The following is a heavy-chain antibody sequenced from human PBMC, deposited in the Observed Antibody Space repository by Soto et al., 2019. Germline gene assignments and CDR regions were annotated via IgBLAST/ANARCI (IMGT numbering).Heavy chain of an antibody. Sequence: SQTLSLTCAISGDYVSSNSAAWNWIRQSPSRGLEWLGRTYYRYKWYNDFAVSMKSRITINPDTSKNQFSLQLNSVTPEDTAVYYCARAPFSSGWYVYYFDYWGQGTLVTVSS. CDR2: TYYRYKWYN. V-gene: IGHV6-1*01. CDR1: GDYVSSNSAA. D-gene: IGHD6-19*01. CDR3: ARAPFSSGWYVYYFDY. J-gene: IGHJ4*02.